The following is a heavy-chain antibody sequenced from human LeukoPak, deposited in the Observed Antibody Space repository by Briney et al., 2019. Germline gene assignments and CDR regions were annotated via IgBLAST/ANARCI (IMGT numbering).Heavy chain of an antibody. CDR1: GFPFSSYE. Sequence: GGSLRLSCAASGFPFSSYEMNWVRQAPGKGLEWVSYISSSGNAIYYADSVKGRFTISRDNAKNSLYLQMNSLRAEDTAVYYCARGQVTAVTGLASFDIWGQGTMVTVSS. V-gene: IGHV3-48*03. CDR3: ARGQVTAVTGLASFDI. J-gene: IGHJ3*02. D-gene: IGHD4-17*01. CDR2: ISSSGNAI.